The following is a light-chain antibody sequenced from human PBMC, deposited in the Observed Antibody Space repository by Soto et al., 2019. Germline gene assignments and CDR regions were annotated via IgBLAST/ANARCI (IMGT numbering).Light chain of an antibody. CDR3: QHYNSYSEA. CDR2: KAS. J-gene: IGKJ1*01. CDR1: QTISSW. V-gene: IGKV1-5*03. Sequence: DIQTTQSPSTLSGSVGDRVTITVRASQTISSWLAWYQQKPGKAPKLLIYKASTLKSGVPSRFSGSGSGTEFTLTISSLQPDDFATYYCQHYNSYSEAFGQGTKVDIK.